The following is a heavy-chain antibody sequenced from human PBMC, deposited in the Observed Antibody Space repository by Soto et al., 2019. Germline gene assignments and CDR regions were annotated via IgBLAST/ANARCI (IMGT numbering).Heavy chain of an antibody. CDR3: ARVIWSGHLTSDL. CDR1: GFTFSSNS. CDR2: ISSSSSTI. D-gene: IGHD3-3*01. J-gene: IGHJ5*02. Sequence: EVQEVESGGGLVQPGGSLRLSCAASGFTFSSNSMNWVRQAPGKGLEWISYISSSSSTIYADSVKGRFTISRDNAKNSLYLQMNSLRDEDTAVYYCARVIWSGHLTSDLWGQGTLVTVSS. V-gene: IGHV3-48*02.